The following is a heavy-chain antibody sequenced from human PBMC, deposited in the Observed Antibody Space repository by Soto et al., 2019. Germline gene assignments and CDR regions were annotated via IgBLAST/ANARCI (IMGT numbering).Heavy chain of an antibody. J-gene: IGHJ3*02. CDR2: IRSKADGGTT. D-gene: IGHD2-8*02. CDR1: GFTFRRAW. CDR3: TTVSLHFWWGAFDI. V-gene: IGHV3-15*07. Sequence: EVQLVESGGGLVKPGGSLRLSCAASGFTFRRAWVNWVRLAPGKGLEWVGRIRSKADGGTTDYTAPVEGRFTVSRDDSKNTAYLQMNSLKTEDTAVYYCTTVSLHFWWGAFDIWGLGTMVTVSS.